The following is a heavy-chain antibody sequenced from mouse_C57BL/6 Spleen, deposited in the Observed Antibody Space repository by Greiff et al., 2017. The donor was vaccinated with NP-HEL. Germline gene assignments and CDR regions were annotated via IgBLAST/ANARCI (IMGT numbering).Heavy chain of an antibody. CDR3: ARPFIYYAMDY. Sequence: EVNVVESGGGLVKPGGSLKLSCAASGFTFSDYGMHWVRQAPEKGLEWVAYISSGSSTIYYADTVKGRFTISRDNAKNTLFLQMTSLRSEDTAMYYCARPFIYYAMDYWGQGTSVTVSS. V-gene: IGHV5-17*01. CDR2: ISSGSSTI. J-gene: IGHJ4*01. CDR1: GFTFSDYG. D-gene: IGHD1-1*01.